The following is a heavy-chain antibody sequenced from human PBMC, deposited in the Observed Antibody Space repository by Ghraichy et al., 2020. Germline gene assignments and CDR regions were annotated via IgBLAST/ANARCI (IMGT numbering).Heavy chain of an antibody. J-gene: IGHJ3*02. CDR1: GFTFSDYW. D-gene: IGHD3-22*01. CDR2: IKQDESKK. Sequence: LSLTCAASGFTFSDYWMIWVRQAPGKGLEWVANIKQDESKKYYVDSVKGRFTISRDNAKNALYLQMNSLRAEDTAVYYCVRDLDYHDSSKNYDAFDIWGQGTMVTVSS. V-gene: IGHV3-7*01. CDR3: VRDLDYHDSSKNYDAFDI.